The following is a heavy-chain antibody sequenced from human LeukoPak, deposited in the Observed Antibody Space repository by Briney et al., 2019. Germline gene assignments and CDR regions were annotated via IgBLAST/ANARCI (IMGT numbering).Heavy chain of an antibody. D-gene: IGHD5-12*01. Sequence: PSETLSLTCTVSGGSISSSSYYWGWIRQPPGKGLEWIGSIYYSGSTYYNPSLKSRVTISVDTSKNQFSLKLSSVTAADTAVYYCARHIVATSPFDYWGQGTLVTVSS. CDR3: ARHIVATSPFDY. CDR1: GGSISSSSYY. J-gene: IGHJ4*02. V-gene: IGHV4-39*01. CDR2: IYYSGST.